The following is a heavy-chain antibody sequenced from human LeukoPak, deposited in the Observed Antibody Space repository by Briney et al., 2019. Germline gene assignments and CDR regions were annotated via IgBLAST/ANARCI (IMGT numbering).Heavy chain of an antibody. J-gene: IGHJ4*02. CDR3: AGSAASGTFLFFY. Sequence: GASVKVSCNPSGYTFTGYYIHWVRQAPGQGLEWMGWINSNSGGTNYAQKFQGRVTMTRDTSISTAYMELSSLRPDDTAVYFCAGSAASGTFLFFYWGQGTLVTVSS. V-gene: IGHV1-2*02. CDR2: INSNSGGT. D-gene: IGHD6-13*01. CDR1: GYTFTGYY.